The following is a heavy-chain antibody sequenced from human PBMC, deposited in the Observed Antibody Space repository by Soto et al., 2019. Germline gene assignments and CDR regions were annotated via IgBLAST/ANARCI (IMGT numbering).Heavy chain of an antibody. V-gene: IGHV1-18*01. CDR1: GYTFTSYG. CDR2: ISTFNGNT. D-gene: IGHD2-21*01. J-gene: IGHJ4*02. CDR3: ARERGLTVSTLLGY. Sequence: QVQLVQSGAEVKKPGASVKVSCKASGYTFTSYGINWVRQAPGQGLEWMGRISTFNGNTKFAPKFQGRGTMTTDTDTTTVYMELRSLRSNDTAVYYCARERGLTVSTLLGYWGQGTLVTVSS.